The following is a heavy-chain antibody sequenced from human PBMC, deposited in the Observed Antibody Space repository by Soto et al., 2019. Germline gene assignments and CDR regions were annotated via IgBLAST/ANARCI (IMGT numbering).Heavy chain of an antibody. CDR2: ISSSSSYI. D-gene: IGHD6-13*01. V-gene: IGHV3-21*01. CDR3: ARDRLIAAAGDYYYYYYGMDV. Sequence: VGSLRLSGAASGFTFSSYSMNWVRQARGKGLEWVSSISSSSSYIYYADSVEGRFTISRDNAKNSLYLQMNSLRAEDTAVYYCARDRLIAAAGDYYYYYYGMDVWGQGTTVTVSS. CDR1: GFTFSSYS. J-gene: IGHJ6*02.